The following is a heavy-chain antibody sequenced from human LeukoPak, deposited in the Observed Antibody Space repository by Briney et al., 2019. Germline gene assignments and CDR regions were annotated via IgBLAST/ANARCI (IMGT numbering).Heavy chain of an antibody. V-gene: IGHV4-61*02. CDR3: ASVQWRGYYDSSGYDY. D-gene: IGHD3-22*01. CDR2: IYTSGST. Sequence: SQTLSLTCTVSGGSISSGSYYWSWIRQPAGKGLEWIGRIYTSGSTNYNPSLKSRVTISVDTSKNQFSLKLSSVTAADTAVHYCASVQWRGYYDSSGYDYWGQGTLVTVSS. J-gene: IGHJ4*02. CDR1: GGSISSGSYY.